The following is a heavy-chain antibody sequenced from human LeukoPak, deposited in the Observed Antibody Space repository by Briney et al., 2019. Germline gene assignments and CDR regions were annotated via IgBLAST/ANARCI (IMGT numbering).Heavy chain of an antibody. CDR1: GYTFTGYY. D-gene: IGHD3-10*01. Sequence: ASVKVSCKASGYTFTGYYMHWVRQAPGQGLEWKGWINPNSGGTNYAQKFQGRVTMTRDTSISTAYMELSRLRSDDTAVYYCAREPYGSGSTDPWGQGTLVTVSS. V-gene: IGHV1-2*02. CDR2: INPNSGGT. CDR3: AREPYGSGSTDP. J-gene: IGHJ5*02.